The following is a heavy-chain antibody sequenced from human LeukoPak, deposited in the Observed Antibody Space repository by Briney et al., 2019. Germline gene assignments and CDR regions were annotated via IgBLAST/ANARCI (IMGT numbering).Heavy chain of an antibody. CDR3: ARGAAGYDYVWGSYRYTVSDWFDP. J-gene: IGHJ5*02. CDR1: GFTFSSYW. V-gene: IGHV3-7*01. Sequence: GGSLRLSCAASGFTFSSYWMSWVRQAPGKGLEWVANIKQDGSEKNYVDSVKGRFTISRDNAKNSLYLQMNSLRAEDTAVYYCARGAAGYDYVWGSYRYTVSDWFDPWGQGTLVTVSS. CDR2: IKQDGSEK. D-gene: IGHD3-16*02.